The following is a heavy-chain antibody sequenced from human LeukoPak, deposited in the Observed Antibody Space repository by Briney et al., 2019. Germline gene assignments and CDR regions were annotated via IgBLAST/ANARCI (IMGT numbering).Heavy chain of an antibody. J-gene: IGHJ5*02. CDR3: ARQGYISRYFDP. CDR2: VHDSGSV. V-gene: IGHV4-39*01. CDR1: GFTFSSYW. Sequence: PGGSLRLSCAASGFTFSSYWMNWARQAPGKGLERTGSVHDSGSVDYRPSLKSRVTIFMDTSKNQFSLRMRFVTAADTAVYYCARQGYISRYFDPWGQGTLVAVSS. D-gene: IGHD3-16*02.